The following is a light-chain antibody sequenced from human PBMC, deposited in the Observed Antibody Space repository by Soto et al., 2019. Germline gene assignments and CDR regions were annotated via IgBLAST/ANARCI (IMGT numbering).Light chain of an antibody. CDR3: QQYNSYPLT. V-gene: IGKV1-5*03. J-gene: IGKJ4*01. CDR1: QSIGSW. CDR2: KAS. Sequence: DIQMTQSPSTLSASVGDRVTITCRASQSIGSWLAWYQQKPGKAPNLLIYKASSLESGVPSRFSGSGYGTEFTLTIISLQPDDFATYYCQQYNSYPLTFGGGTKVEIK.